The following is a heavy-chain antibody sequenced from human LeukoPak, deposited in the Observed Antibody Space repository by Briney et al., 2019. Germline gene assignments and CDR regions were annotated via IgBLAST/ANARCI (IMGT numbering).Heavy chain of an antibody. Sequence: GGSLKLSCAASGFTFNNYNMNWVRQAPGRALEWVSSITSSGTYIFYADSVKGRFTISRDNAKNSLYLQMNSLRAEDTALYYCAKGGYSYGWNYYYYMDVWGKGTTVTISS. V-gene: IGHV3-21*04. CDR1: GFTFNNYN. D-gene: IGHD5-18*01. J-gene: IGHJ6*03. CDR3: AKGGYSYGWNYYYYMDV. CDR2: ITSSGTYI.